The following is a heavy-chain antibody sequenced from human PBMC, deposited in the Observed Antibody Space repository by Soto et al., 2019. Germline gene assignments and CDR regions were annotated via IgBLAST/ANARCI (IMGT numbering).Heavy chain of an antibody. CDR1: GFTFSSYG. Sequence: GGSLRLSCAASGFTFSSYGMHWVRQAPGKGLEWVAVISYDGSNKYYADSVKGRFTISRDNSKNTLYLQMNSLRAEDTAVYYCAKEALYNWNYSFDYWGQGTLVTVSS. CDR2: ISYDGSNK. J-gene: IGHJ4*02. D-gene: IGHD1-7*01. CDR3: AKEALYNWNYSFDY. V-gene: IGHV3-30*18.